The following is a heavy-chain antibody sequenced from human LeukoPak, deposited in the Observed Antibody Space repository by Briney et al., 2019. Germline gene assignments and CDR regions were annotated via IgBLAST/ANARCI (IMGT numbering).Heavy chain of an antibody. J-gene: IGHJ6*04. CDR1: GESASSNTTA. Sequence: SQTLPLTCALSGESASSNTTASDWIRHSPSRGLDWRGRTYYRSKWYNDYAVSVKSRITHNPDTSTNQFSLQLSSVTPEETAVYYCARDSWYDFYFGMDVWGKGTTVTVSS. CDR3: ARDSWYDFYFGMDV. V-gene: IGHV6-1*01. CDR2: TYYRSKWYN. D-gene: IGHD2-15*01.